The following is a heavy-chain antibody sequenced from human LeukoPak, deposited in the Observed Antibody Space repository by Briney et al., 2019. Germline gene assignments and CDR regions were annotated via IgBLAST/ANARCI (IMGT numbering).Heavy chain of an antibody. CDR1: GGSISSYY. Sequence: PSETLSLTRTVSGGSISSYYWSWIRQPAGKGLEWIGRIYTSGSTNYNPSLKSRVTMSVDTSKNQFSLKLSSVTAADTAVYYCARDLTYYYDSDHAFDIWGQGTMVTVSS. CDR2: IYTSGST. D-gene: IGHD3-22*01. J-gene: IGHJ3*02. V-gene: IGHV4-4*07. CDR3: ARDLTYYYDSDHAFDI.